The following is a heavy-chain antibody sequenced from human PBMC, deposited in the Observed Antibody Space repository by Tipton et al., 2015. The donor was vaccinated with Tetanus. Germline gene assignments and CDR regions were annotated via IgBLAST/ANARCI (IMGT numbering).Heavy chain of an antibody. J-gene: IGHJ4*02. V-gene: IGHV3-48*01. Sequence: SLRPSCAASGFTFGDYGFNWIRQAPGKGPQWLSYINRGSSIIYYAESVKGRFTISRDNSMNTVYLQMNSLRADDTAIYYCAKDRGPSSWYRLDNWGQGTLLTVSS. CDR3: AKDRGPSSWYRLDN. CDR1: GFTFGDYG. CDR2: INRGSSII. D-gene: IGHD6-13*01.